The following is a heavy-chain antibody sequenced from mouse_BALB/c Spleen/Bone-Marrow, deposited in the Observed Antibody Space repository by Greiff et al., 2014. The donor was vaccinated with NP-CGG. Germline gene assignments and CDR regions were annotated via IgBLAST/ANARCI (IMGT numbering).Heavy chain of an antibody. J-gene: IGHJ4*01. CDR1: GYSFTGYF. V-gene: IGHV1-20*02. CDR3: GRGGLLCAMDY. D-gene: IGHD1-1*02. CDR2: INPYNGDT. Sequence: DVKLVESGPELVKPGASVEISCKASGYSFTGYFMNWVMQSHGKSLEWIGRINPYNGDTFYNQKFKGRATLTVDKSSSTAHMELRSLASEDSAVYYCGRGGLLCAMDYWGQGTSVTVPS.